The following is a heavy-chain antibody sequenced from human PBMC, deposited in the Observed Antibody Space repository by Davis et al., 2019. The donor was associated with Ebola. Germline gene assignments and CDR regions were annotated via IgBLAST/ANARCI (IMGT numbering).Heavy chain of an antibody. D-gene: IGHD1-20*01. V-gene: IGHV3-30*14. CDR1: GFTVSSNY. CDR2: ISYHGSNK. CDR3: ARDGSSRFNWYYGMDV. Sequence: PGGSLRLSCAASGFTVSSNYMHWVRQAPGKGLEWVAVISYHGSNKYYADSVKGRFTISRDNSKNTLYLQMNSLKAEDMAVYYCARDGSSRFNWYYGMDVWGQATTFTVSS. J-gene: IGHJ6*02.